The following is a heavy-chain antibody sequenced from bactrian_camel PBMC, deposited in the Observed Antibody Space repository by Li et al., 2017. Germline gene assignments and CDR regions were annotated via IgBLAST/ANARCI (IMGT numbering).Heavy chain of an antibody. V-gene: IGHV3S1*01. CDR2: IYAGSGRT. Sequence: HVQLVESGGGSVQAGGSLILSCAASSYPYTSACMGWFRQVPGKEREGVARIYAGSGRTYYADAVEGRFTISRDNVKNTVYLQMTSLIPEDTAMYYCAAPFSPRSCRTSGYLPHDEYTYRGRGTQVTVS. CDR3: AAPFSPRSCRTSGYLPHDEYTY. D-gene: IGHD2*01. J-gene: IGHJ4*01. CDR1: SYPYTSAC.